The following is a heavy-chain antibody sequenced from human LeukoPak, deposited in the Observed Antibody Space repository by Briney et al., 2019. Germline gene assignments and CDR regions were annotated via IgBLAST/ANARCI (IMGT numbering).Heavy chain of an antibody. CDR2: IKQDGSEK. D-gene: IGHD2-15*01. CDR3: ARDHHRYRSGGSCYVYYYYYYMDV. CDR1: GFTFSSYW. V-gene: IGHV3-7*01. J-gene: IGHJ6*03. Sequence: PGGSLRLSCAASGFTFSSYWMSWVRQAPGKGVEGVANIKQDGSEKYYVDSVKGRFTISRDNAKNSLYLQMNSLRAEDTAVYYCARDHHRYRSGGSCYVYYYYYYMDVWGKGTTVTVSS.